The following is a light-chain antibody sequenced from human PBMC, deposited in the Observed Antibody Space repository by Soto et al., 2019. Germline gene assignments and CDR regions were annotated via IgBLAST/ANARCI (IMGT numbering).Light chain of an antibody. CDR3: QHYGSSLWT. CDR2: DAS. Sequence: DIQMTQSPSTLSGSVGDRVTITCRASQTISSWLAWYKQKPGKAPNTMIYDASSLKSGVPARVRGSGSGTEFTLTISRLQPEDFEVYYCQHYGSSLWTFGQGTKVDI. V-gene: IGKV1-5*01. CDR1: QTISSW. J-gene: IGKJ1*01.